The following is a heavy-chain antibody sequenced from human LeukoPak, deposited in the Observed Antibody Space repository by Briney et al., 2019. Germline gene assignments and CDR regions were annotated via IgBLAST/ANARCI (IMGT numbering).Heavy chain of an antibody. Sequence: GGSLRLYCAASGFTFTDYMMNWVRQAPGKGLEWVSSISTVSTYKKYADSAKGRFTISRDNSKNLLYLQMSSLSAEDTAVYYCTRDGSGLYHYWYIDVGGEGTTVTVSS. CDR1: GFTFTDYM. V-gene: IGHV3-21*01. J-gene: IGHJ6*03. CDR2: ISTVSTYK. D-gene: IGHD6-25*01. CDR3: TRDGSGLYHYWYIDV.